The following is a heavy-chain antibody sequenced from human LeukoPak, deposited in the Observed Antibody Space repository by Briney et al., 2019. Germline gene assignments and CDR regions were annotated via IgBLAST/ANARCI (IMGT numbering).Heavy chain of an antibody. CDR3: ARDRSVYYDSSGYYGY. J-gene: IGHJ4*02. CDR2: IYSGGST. CDR1: GFTVSSNY. V-gene: IGHV3-53*01. D-gene: IGHD3-22*01. Sequence: GGSLRLSCAASGFTVSSNYMSWVRQAPGKGLEWVSVIYSGGSTYYADSVKGRFTISRDNSKNTLYLQMKSLRAEDTAVYYCARDRSVYYDSSGYYGYWGQGTLVTVSS.